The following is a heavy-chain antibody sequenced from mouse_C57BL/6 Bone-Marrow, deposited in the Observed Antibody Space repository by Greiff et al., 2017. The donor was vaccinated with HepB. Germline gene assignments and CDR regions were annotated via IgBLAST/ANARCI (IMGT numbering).Heavy chain of an antibody. CDR3: TRPIYYYGSSYSWFAY. J-gene: IGHJ3*01. D-gene: IGHD1-1*01. CDR2: IDPETGGT. V-gene: IGHV1-15*01. CDR1: GYTFTDYD. Sequence: VQLQQSGAELVRPGASVTLSCKASGYTFTDYDMHWVKQTPVHGLEWIGAIDPETGGTAYNQKFKGKAILTADKSSSTAYMELRSRTSEDSAVYYCTRPIYYYGSSYSWFAYWGQGTLVTVSA.